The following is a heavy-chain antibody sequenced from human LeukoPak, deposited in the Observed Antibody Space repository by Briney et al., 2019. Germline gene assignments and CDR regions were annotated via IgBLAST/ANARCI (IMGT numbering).Heavy chain of an antibody. J-gene: IGHJ4*02. Sequence: GGSLRLSCAASGFAFSNHGMNWVRQAPGKGLEWVSGISPSGDITYYADSVKGRFTISRDNSKNTLYLEVISLTAEDTAVYYCAKDDAWLRFGEWSQGTLVTVSS. CDR2: ISPSGDIT. V-gene: IGHV3-23*01. CDR1: GFAFSNHG. CDR3: AKDDAWLRFGE. D-gene: IGHD3-10*01.